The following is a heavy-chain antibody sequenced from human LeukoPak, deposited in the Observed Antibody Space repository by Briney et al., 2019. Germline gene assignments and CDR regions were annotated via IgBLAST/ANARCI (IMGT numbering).Heavy chain of an antibody. J-gene: IGHJ4*02. CDR1: GYTFTGYY. Sequence: ASVKVSCKPSGYTFTGYYMHWVRQAPGHGLEWMGWINPNSGGTNYAQKFQGRVTMTRDTSISTAYMELSRLRSDDTAVYYCARDLPLWFGELFTNYWGQGTLVTVSS. V-gene: IGHV1-2*02. D-gene: IGHD3-10*01. CDR2: INPNSGGT. CDR3: ARDLPLWFGELFTNY.